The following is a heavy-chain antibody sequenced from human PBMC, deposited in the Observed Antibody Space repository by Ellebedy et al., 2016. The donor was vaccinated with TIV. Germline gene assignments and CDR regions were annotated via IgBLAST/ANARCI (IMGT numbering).Heavy chain of an antibody. D-gene: IGHD4-17*01. CDR2: IYYSGYT. Sequence: SETLSLXXTVSGGSITNYYWSWIRQPPGKGLEWIGYIYYSGYTNYNPSLKSRVTMSVDTSKNQFSLKLSSVTAADTAVYYCARLGQSGDSGQHYYYYGMDVWGQGTTVTVSS. V-gene: IGHV4-59*01. CDR3: ARLGQSGDSGQHYYYYGMDV. CDR1: GGSITNYY. J-gene: IGHJ6*02.